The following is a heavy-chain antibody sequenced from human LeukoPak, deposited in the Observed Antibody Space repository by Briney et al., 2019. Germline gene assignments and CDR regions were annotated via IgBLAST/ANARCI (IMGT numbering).Heavy chain of an antibody. CDR1: GGSISSYY. CDR3: ARASGIAARGYFDY. D-gene: IGHD6-6*01. CDR2: IYYSGST. V-gene: IGHV4-59*01. Sequence: PSETLSLTCTVSGGSISSYYWSWIRQPPGKGLEWIGYIYYSGSTNYNPSLKSRVTISVDTSKNQFSLKLSSVTAADTAVYYCARASGIAARGYFDYWGQGTLVTVSS. J-gene: IGHJ4*02.